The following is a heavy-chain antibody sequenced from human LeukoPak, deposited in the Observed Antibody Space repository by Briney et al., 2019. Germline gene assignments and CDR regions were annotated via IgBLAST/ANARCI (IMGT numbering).Heavy chain of an antibody. CDR2: INPSGGST. CDR1: GYTFTSYY. V-gene: IGHV1-46*01. J-gene: IGHJ3*02. CDR3: AKTITVDAFDI. Sequence: ASVKVSCKASGYTFTSYYMHWVRQAPGQGLEWMGIINPSGGSTSYAQKFQGRVTMTRDTSTRTVYMELSSLRSEDTAVYYCAKTITVDAFDIWGQGTMVTVSS.